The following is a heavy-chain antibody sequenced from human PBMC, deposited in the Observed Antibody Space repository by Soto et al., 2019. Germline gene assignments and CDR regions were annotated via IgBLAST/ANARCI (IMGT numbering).Heavy chain of an antibody. J-gene: IGHJ4*02. CDR2: IFESGAT. V-gene: IGHV4-4*02. Sequence: SETLSLTCAVSGGSISSSSWWTWVRQSPGKGLEWIGEIFESGATNYNPSLKSRLTMSVDKSKDQFSLNLSSLTAADTAVYFCTTSHAGELNNWGQGTLVTVSS. CDR1: GGSISSSSW. CDR3: TTSHAGELNN. D-gene: IGHD1-7*01.